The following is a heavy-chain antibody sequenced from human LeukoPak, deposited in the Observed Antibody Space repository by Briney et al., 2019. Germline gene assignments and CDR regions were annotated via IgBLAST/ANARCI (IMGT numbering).Heavy chain of an antibody. J-gene: IGHJ4*02. CDR3: ARECGYSYHNFDY. CDR1: GGSISSYY. V-gene: IGHV4-4*07. D-gene: IGHD5-18*01. CDR2: IYTSGST. Sequence: SETLSLTCTASGGSISSYYWSWIRQPAGKGLEWIGRIYTSGSTNYNPSLKSRVTISVDKSKNQFSLKLSSVTAADTAVYYCARECGYSYHNFDYWGQGTLVTVSS.